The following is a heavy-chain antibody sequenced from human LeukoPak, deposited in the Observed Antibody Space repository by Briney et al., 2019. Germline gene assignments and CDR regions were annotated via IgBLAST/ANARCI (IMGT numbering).Heavy chain of an antibody. Sequence: GGTLRLSCAASGITFSSYGMSWVRQAPGKGLEWVSSISSTGGTTYYADSVKGRFTISRDNSKNTLYLQMNSLRAVDTAVYYCAKDQYDSSGYPTSADYWGQGTLVTVSS. CDR3: AKDQYDSSGYPTSADY. D-gene: IGHD3-22*01. CDR1: GITFSSYG. V-gene: IGHV3-23*01. CDR2: ISSTGGTT. J-gene: IGHJ4*02.